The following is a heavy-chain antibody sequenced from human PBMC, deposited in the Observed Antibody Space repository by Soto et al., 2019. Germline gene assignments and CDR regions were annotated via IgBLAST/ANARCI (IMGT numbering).Heavy chain of an antibody. CDR1: GFTFRWFG. V-gene: IGHV3-23*01. D-gene: IGHD4-17*01. J-gene: IGHJ5*02. Sequence: PGGSLRLSCAGSGFTFRWFGMNWVRQAPGKGLEWVSTFSGTGGYTYYADSVKGRFTISRDDSKNTLFLHMNSLRAADTAVYYCARGQRALIAYGPFDPWGQGTLVTVSS. CDR2: FSGTGGYT. CDR3: ARGQRALIAYGPFDP.